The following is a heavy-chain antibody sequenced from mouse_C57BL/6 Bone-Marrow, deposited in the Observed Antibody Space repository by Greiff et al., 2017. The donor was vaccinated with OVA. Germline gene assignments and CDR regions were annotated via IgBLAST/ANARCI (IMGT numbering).Heavy chain of an antibody. J-gene: IGHJ4*01. Sequence: DVMLVESGEGLVKPGGSLKLSCAASGFTFSSYAMSWVRQTPEKRLEWVAYISSGGDYIYYADTVKGRFTISRDNARNTLYLQMSSLKSEDTAMYYCTRDDYSNYYAMDYWGQGTSVTVSS. CDR2: ISSGGDYI. CDR3: TRDDYSNYYAMDY. CDR1: GFTFSSYA. V-gene: IGHV5-9-1*02. D-gene: IGHD2-5*01.